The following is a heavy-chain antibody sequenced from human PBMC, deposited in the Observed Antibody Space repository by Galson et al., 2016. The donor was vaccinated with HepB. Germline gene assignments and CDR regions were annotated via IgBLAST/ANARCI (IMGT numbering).Heavy chain of an antibody. CDR1: GYTFLSYG. Sequence: SGKGACKASGYTFLSYGISWVRQAPGQGLEWVGWISSYSGNTNYAQKLQGRVTMTADTSTSTAYMELRSLRSDDTAVYFCARDTPGGSAYDAALDYWGQGTLVTVSS. J-gene: IGHJ4*02. V-gene: IGHV1-18*01. CDR3: ARDTPGGSAYDAALDY. CDR2: ISSYSGNT. D-gene: IGHD5-12*01.